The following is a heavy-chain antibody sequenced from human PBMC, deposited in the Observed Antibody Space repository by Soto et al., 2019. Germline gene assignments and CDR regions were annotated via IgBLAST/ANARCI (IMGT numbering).Heavy chain of an antibody. CDR2: IWYDGSNK. V-gene: IGHV3-33*01. Sequence: VQLVESGGGVVQPGRSLRLSCAASGFTFSSYGMHWVRQAPGKGLEWVAVIWYDGSNKYYADSVKGRFTISRDNSKNTLYLQMNSLRGEDTAVYYCASGYSYGYEMGAHYCYGMAVWGQGTTVTVSS. CDR1: GFTFSSYG. D-gene: IGHD5-18*01. J-gene: IGHJ6*02. CDR3: ASGYSYGYEMGAHYCYGMAV.